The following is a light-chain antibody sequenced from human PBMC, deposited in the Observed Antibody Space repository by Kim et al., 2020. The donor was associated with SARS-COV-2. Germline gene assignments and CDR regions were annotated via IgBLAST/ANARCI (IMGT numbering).Light chain of an antibody. V-gene: IGLV3-19*01. Sequence: VALGQTVTTTCQGDSLRSYYATGYQQKPGQAPILVIYGKNNRPSGIPDRFSGSSSGNTASLTITGTQAGDEADYYCNSRDSNDNVVFGGGTKLTVL. CDR2: GKN. CDR3: NSRDSNDNVV. CDR1: SLRSYY. J-gene: IGLJ2*01.